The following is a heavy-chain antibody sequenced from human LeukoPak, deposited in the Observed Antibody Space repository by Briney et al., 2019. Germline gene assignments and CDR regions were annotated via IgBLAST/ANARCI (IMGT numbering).Heavy chain of an antibody. CDR1: GYTFTGYY. J-gene: IGHJ4*02. D-gene: IGHD2-15*01. V-gene: IGHV1-2*02. CDR2: INPNSGGT. Sequence: ASVKVSCKASGYTFTGYYMHWVRQAPGQGLEWMGWINPNSGGTNYAQKFQGRVTMTRDTSISTAYMELSRLRSDATAVYYCAGGYCSGGSCYSVNYWGQGTLVTVSS. CDR3: AGGYCSGGSCYSVNY.